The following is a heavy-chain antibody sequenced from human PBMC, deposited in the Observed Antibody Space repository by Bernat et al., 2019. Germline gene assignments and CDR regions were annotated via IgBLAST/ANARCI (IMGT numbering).Heavy chain of an antibody. CDR1: GGTFSSYA. J-gene: IGHJ3*02. D-gene: IGHD2-21*02. CDR2: IISIFGTA. V-gene: IGHV1-69*01. Sequence: QVQLVQSGAEVKKPGSSVKVSCKASGGTFSSYAISWVRQAPGQGLEWMGGIISIFGTANYAQKFQGRVTITADESTSTAYMELSSLRSEDTAVYYCARDLRLYCGGDCEDHDACDIWGQGTMVTVSS. CDR3: ARDLRLYCGGDCEDHDACDI.